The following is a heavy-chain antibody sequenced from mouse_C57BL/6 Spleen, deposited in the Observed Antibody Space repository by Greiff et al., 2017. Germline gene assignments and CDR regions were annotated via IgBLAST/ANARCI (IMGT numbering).Heavy chain of an antibody. CDR3: ARSAAVPYWYFDV. Sequence: QVQLQQPGAELVMPGASVKLSCKASGYTFTSYWMHWVKQRPGQGLEWIGEIDPSDSYTNYNQKFKGKSTLTVDKSSSTAYMQLSSLTSEDSAVYYCARSAAVPYWYFDVWGTGTTVTVSS. CDR2: IDPSDSYT. D-gene: IGHD6-1*01. V-gene: IGHV1-69*01. CDR1: GYTFTSYW. J-gene: IGHJ1*03.